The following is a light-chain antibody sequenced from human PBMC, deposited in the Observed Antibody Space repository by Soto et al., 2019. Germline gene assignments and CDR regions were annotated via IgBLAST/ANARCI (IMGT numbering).Light chain of an antibody. CDR3: CPYACDDTFFL. CDR2: EVT. J-gene: IGLJ1*01. CDR1: SGDVGSYSP. V-gene: IGLV2-23*02. Sequence: QSVLTQPASVSGSPGQSITISCTGTSGDVGSYSPVSWYQQLPGKAPKLMIYEVTKRPSGVSNRFSGSKSGNTASLTISGLQAEDEAEYYCCPYACDDTFFLFGTGTKVTVL.